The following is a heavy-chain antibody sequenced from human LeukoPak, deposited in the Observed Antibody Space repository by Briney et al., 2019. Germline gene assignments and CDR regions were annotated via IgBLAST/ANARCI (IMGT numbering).Heavy chain of an antibody. CDR3: ARLLRTSEYFDH. J-gene: IGHJ4*02. CDR1: GYSFTTYW. V-gene: IGHV5-10-1*01. Sequence: GESVKISCKGSGYSFTTYWISWVRQMPGKGREWMGRIDPSDSYTNYSPSFQGHVTISADKSFSTAYLQWTSLKASDTAMYYCARLLRTSEYFDHWGQGTLVTVSS. D-gene: IGHD3-10*01. CDR2: IDPSDSYT.